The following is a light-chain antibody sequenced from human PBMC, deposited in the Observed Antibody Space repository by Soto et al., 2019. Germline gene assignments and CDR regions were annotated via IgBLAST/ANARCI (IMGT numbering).Light chain of an antibody. CDR1: ISDVGGYNY. Sequence: QTPLPQPAYVSGSPGQSITISCTGTISDVGGYNYVSWYQLHPGKAPKLMVYEVSNRPSGVSNRFSGSKSGNTASLTISGLQAEDEADYYCSSYTSSTAYVFGTGTKVTVL. CDR3: SSYTSSTAYV. V-gene: IGLV2-14*01. J-gene: IGLJ1*01. CDR2: EVS.